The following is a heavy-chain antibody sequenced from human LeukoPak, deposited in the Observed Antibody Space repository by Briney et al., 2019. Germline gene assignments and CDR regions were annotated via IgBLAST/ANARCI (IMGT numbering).Heavy chain of an antibody. J-gene: IGHJ4*02. Sequence: ASVKVSCKASGYTFTSYYMHWVRQAPGQGLEWMGWISAQHGQTEYAPNSQDRVTMTTDTYTNTAYMELRSLRSDDTAVYYCAGSLGYCTSNACYLKYWGQGTLVTVSS. CDR2: ISAQHGQT. CDR3: AGSLGYCTSNACYLKY. CDR1: GYTFTSYY. D-gene: IGHD2-2*01. V-gene: IGHV1-18*04.